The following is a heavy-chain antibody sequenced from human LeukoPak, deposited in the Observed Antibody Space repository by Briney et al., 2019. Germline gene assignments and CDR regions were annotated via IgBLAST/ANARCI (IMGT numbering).Heavy chain of an antibody. CDR2: INSDGSST. CDR1: GLTFSRYW. CDR3: ASLDGGPFDY. V-gene: IGHV3-74*01. D-gene: IGHD2-15*01. Sequence: GGSLRLSCAACGLTFSRYWMHWVRHAPGKGRVWVSRINSDGSSTIYADSVKGRFTISRDNAKNTLYLQMNSLRAEDTAVYYCASLDGGPFDYWGQGTLVTVSS. J-gene: IGHJ4*02.